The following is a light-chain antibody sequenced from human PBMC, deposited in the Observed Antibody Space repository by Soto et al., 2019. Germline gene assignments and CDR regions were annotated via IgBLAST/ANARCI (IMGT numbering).Light chain of an antibody. CDR3: QQYNNWPPMA. J-gene: IGKJ1*01. CDR1: QSVSSN. CDR2: GAS. V-gene: IGKV3-15*01. Sequence: EIVMTQSPATLSVSPGERATLSCRASQSVSSNLAWYQQKPGQAPRLLIYGASTRATGIPARFSGSGSGTEFTLTISTLQPEDFAVYYCQQYNNWPPMAFGPGTKVEIK.